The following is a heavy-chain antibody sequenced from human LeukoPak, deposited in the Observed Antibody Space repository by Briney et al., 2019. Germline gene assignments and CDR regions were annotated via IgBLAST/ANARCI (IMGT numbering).Heavy chain of an antibody. V-gene: IGHV3-53*01. CDR1: GFTVSSTY. CDR3: ARGSTYSSSWGFDY. CDR2: IYSGGST. D-gene: IGHD6-13*01. Sequence: GRSLRLSCAASGFTVSSTYMSWVRQAPGKGLEWVSVIYSGGSTYYADSVKGRFTISRDNSKNTLYLQMNSLRAEDTAVYYCARGSTYSSSWGFDYWGQGTLVTVSS. J-gene: IGHJ4*02.